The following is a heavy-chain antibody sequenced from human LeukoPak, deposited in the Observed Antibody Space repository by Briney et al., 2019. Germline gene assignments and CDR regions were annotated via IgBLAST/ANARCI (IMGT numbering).Heavy chain of an antibody. D-gene: IGHD5-18*01. CDR1: GFSFSSYW. CDR2: IKEDGSEK. Sequence: GGSLRLSCAASGFSFSSYWMSWVRQAPGKGLEWVANIKEDGSEKNYVDSVKGRFTISRDNAKNTVDLQMNSLRVDDTAVYYCASNTAMLDWGQGILVTVSS. CDR3: ASNTAMLD. J-gene: IGHJ4*02. V-gene: IGHV3-7*01.